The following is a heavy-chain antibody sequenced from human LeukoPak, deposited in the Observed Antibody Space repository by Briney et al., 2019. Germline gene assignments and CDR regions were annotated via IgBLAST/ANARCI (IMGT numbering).Heavy chain of an antibody. CDR2: ISSSGSTI. V-gene: IGHV3-48*03. J-gene: IGHJ4*02. CDR1: GFTFSSYE. D-gene: IGHD1-20*01. Sequence: GGSLRLSCAASGFTFSSYEMNWVRQAPGKGLEWVSYISSSGSTIYYADSVKGRFTISRDNSKNTLYLQMNSLRAEDTAVYYCARDLYGITGMRAFDYWGQGTLVTVSS. CDR3: ARDLYGITGMRAFDY.